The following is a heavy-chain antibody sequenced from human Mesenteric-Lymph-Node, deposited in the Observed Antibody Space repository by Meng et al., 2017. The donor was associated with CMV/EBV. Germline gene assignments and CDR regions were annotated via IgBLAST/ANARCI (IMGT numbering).Heavy chain of an antibody. D-gene: IGHD5-18*01. J-gene: IGHJ4*02. CDR1: GFSFSSYN. Sequence: GESLKISCAASGFSFSSYNMNWVRQAPGKGLEWVSFISRSGSSIYYADSVKGRFTISRDNAKNSLYLQMDSLRDEDTALYYCAHGFTYGYNASPLDHWGLGTLVTVSS. CDR3: AHGFTYGYNASPLDH. V-gene: IGHV3-21*06. CDR2: ISRSGSSI.